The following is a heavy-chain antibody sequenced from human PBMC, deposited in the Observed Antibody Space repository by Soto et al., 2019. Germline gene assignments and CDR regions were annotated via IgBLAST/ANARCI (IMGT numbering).Heavy chain of an antibody. Sequence: GESLKISCKGSGYSFTSYWIAWVRQMPGKGLEWMGIISPADSDTKYSPSFQGQVTISADKSISTASLQWSSLKASDTAMYYCARLIGVVTASYYFDYCGQGTLVTVSS. CDR1: GYSFTSYW. CDR2: ISPADSDT. V-gene: IGHV5-51*01. CDR3: ARLIGVVTASYYFDY. D-gene: IGHD2-21*02. J-gene: IGHJ4*02.